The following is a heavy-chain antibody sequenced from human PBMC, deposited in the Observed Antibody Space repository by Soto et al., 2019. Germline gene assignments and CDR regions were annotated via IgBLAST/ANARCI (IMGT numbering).Heavy chain of an antibody. J-gene: IGHJ6*02. Sequence: GGYLKISCEAPGYRFTTYWIGWVRQMPGKGLEWVGFVYPCDSDTRYSPSFRGQVTISVNRPINTAYLQWSSLKASDTAMYYCSRHEPHHYSFYGIDVWGQGTMVTVYS. CDR1: GYRFTTYW. CDR3: SRHEPHHYSFYGIDV. CDR2: VYPCDSDT. V-gene: IGHV5-51*01.